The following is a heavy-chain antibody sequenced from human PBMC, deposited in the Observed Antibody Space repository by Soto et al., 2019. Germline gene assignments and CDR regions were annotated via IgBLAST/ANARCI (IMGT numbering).Heavy chain of an antibody. CDR1: GFTFSSYA. D-gene: IGHD6-19*01. CDR2: ISYDGSNK. J-gene: IGHJ6*02. V-gene: IGHV3-30-3*01. CDR3: ARVMLYSSGWYQLPYYYYGMDV. Sequence: GGSLRLSCAASGFTFSSYAMHWVRQAPGKGLEWVAVISYDGSNKYYADSVKGRFTISRDNSKNTLYLQMNSLRAEDTAVYYCARVMLYSSGWYQLPYYYYGMDVWGQGTTVTVS.